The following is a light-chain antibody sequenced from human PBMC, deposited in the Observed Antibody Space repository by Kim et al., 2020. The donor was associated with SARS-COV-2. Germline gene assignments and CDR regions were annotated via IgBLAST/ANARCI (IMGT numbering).Light chain of an antibody. CDR2: DAS. Sequence: EIQMTQSPPSLPASIGDTVTITCQASQDISNYLNWYQQKPGTAPRALIFDASNLETGVPSRFSGSGSGTNFTLRITSLQPEDISTYYCRQYHNLPITFGQGTRLDIK. J-gene: IGKJ5*01. CDR3: RQYHNLPIT. V-gene: IGKV1-33*01. CDR1: QDISNY.